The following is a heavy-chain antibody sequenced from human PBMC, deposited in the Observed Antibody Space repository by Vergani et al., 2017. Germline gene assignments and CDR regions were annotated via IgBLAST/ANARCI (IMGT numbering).Heavy chain of an antibody. Sequence: QVQLQESGPGLVKPSQTLSLTCTVSGGSISSGDYYWSWIRQPPGKGLEWIGYIYYSGSTYYNPSLKSRVTISVDTSKDQFSLKLSSVTAADTAVYYCARENQQQQPEYYFDYWGQGTLVTVSS. J-gene: IGHJ4*02. V-gene: IGHV4-30-4*01. CDR1: GGSISSGDYY. CDR3: ARENQQQQPEYYFDY. CDR2: IYYSGST. D-gene: IGHD6-13*01.